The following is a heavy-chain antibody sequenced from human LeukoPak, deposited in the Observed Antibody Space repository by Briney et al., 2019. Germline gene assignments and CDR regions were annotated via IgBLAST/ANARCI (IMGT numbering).Heavy chain of an antibody. J-gene: IGHJ5*02. V-gene: IGHV4-34*01. Sequence: SETLSLTCAVYGGSFSGYYWSWIRQPPGKGLEWIGEINHSGSTNYNPSLKSRVTMSVDTSKNQFSLKLSSVTAADTAVYYCARDWRYGDYEGPNWFDPWGQGTLVTVSS. CDR1: GGSFSGYY. CDR3: ARDWRYGDYEGPNWFDP. CDR2: INHSGST. D-gene: IGHD4-17*01.